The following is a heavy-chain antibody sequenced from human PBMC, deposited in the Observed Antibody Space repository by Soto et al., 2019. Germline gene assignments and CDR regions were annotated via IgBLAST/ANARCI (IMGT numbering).Heavy chain of an antibody. V-gene: IGHV4-59*08. J-gene: IGHJ4*02. Sequence: SETLSLTCTVSGGSISSYYWSWIRQPPGKGLEWIGYIYYSGSTNYNPSLKSRVTISVDTSKNQFSLKLSSVTAADTAVYYCGRVTAVAGTIDYWGQGTLVTVSS. CDR3: GRVTAVAGTIDY. CDR2: IYYSGST. CDR1: GGSISSYY. D-gene: IGHD6-19*01.